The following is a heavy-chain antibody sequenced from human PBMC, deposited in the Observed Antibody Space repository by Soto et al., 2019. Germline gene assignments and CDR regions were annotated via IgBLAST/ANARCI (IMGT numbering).Heavy chain of an antibody. D-gene: IGHD1-26*01. V-gene: IGHV4-31*03. CDR1: GYAMPSGGYY. Sequence: QMQLQESGPGLVKPSQTLSLNCTVSGYAMPSGGYYWSWVRHLPGRGLEWIGYIYYSGTTHYNPSCKSRISMAVDPNKIQFSLKPTSVADAATAVYSCATVVGGHQYYFNGLDVWGQGTAVNVSS. J-gene: IGHJ6*02. CDR2: IYYSGTT. CDR3: ATVVGGHQYYFNGLDV.